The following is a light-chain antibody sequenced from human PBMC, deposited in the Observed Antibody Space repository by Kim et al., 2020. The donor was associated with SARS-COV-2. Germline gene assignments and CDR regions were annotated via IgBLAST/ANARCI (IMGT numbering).Light chain of an antibody. V-gene: IGKV1-12*01. Sequence: ASVGDRLTITCRASQGVRTCLASYQPTPGNAPKLLFSAASSMQSGVPSRFSGSGSGTDFTLTISSLQPDDFATYYCQQANSFPWTFGQGTKVDIK. CDR1: QGVRTC. CDR2: AAS. J-gene: IGKJ1*01. CDR3: QQANSFPWT.